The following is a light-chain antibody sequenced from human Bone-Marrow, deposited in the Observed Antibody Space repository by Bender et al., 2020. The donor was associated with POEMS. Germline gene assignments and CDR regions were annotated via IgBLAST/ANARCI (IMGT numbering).Light chain of an antibody. CDR1: SSNIGAGYN. J-gene: IGLJ3*02. V-gene: IGLV1-40*01. Sequence: QSVLPQPPSVSGAPGQRVTISCTGSSSNIGAGYNVHWYQQLPGTAPKLLIFTDNNRPSGVPDRFSGSKSGTSASLAITGLQAEDEGDYYYQSYDSSLSGSVFGGGTKLTVL. CDR3: QSYDSSLSGSV. CDR2: TDN.